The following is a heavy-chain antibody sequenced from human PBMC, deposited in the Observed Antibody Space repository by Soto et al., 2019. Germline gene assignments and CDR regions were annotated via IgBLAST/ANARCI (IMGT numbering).Heavy chain of an antibody. D-gene: IGHD3-3*01. J-gene: IGHJ5*02. Sequence: QVQLVQSGAEVKKPGASVKVSCKASGYTFSDYYMHWIRQAPGQGLEWMGWINPNSGDTNYAQKFQGRVTMTRDTSISAAYMELSRLRSDDTAVYYCARNNHNFWSSIQGDGKPWFDPWGQGTLVTVSS. CDR1: GYTFSDYY. CDR3: ARNNHNFWSSIQGDGKPWFDP. CDR2: INPNSGDT. V-gene: IGHV1-2*02.